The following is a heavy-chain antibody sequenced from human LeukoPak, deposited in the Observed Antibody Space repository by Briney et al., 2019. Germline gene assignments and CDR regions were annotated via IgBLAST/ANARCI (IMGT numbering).Heavy chain of an antibody. Sequence: GASVKVSFKASGYTFTSYGISWVRQAPGQGLEWMGWISAYNGNTNYAQKLQGRVTMTTDTSTSTAYMELRSLRSDDTAVYYCARAVQQWLVLHYYYYYMDVWGKGTTVTVSS. V-gene: IGHV1-18*01. CDR2: ISAYNGNT. D-gene: IGHD6-19*01. CDR1: GYTFTSYG. CDR3: ARAVQQWLVLHYYYYYMDV. J-gene: IGHJ6*03.